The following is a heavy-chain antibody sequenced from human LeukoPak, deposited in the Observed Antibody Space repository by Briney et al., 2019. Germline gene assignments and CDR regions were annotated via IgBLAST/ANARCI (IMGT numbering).Heavy chain of an antibody. J-gene: IGHJ4*02. CDR1: GFTLSTYE. CDR2: ITTSGSTI. Sequence: GGSLRLACAASGFTLSTYEMNWVRQARGKGVDWVSYITTSGSTISYADSVKGRFTISRDNAKNSLYLQMNGLRAEYTAVYYCARRDFYDTTGYLFDYWGQGTLVTVSS. CDR3: ARRDFYDTTGYLFDY. D-gene: IGHD3-22*01. V-gene: IGHV3-48*03.